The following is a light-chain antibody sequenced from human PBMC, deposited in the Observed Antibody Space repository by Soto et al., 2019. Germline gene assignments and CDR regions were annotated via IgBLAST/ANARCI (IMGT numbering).Light chain of an antibody. CDR1: QSVRSN. CDR2: AAS. CDR3: QHYDIWPLT. Sequence: EIVMTQSPPTLSVSPGERATLSCRASQSVRSNLAWHQQKPGQAPRLLIYAASTRATGVPARFSGSGSGTEFTLTISDLQSEDFAVYFCQHYDIWPLTFGGGTKVDI. J-gene: IGKJ4*01. V-gene: IGKV3-15*01.